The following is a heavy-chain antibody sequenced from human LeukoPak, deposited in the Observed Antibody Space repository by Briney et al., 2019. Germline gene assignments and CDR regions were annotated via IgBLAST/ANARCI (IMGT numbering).Heavy chain of an antibody. D-gene: IGHD6-13*01. CDR3: AKAQTQLEIYYFDY. V-gene: IGHV3-23*01. Sequence: GGSLRLSCAASGFTFSSYAMSWVRQAPGKGLEWVSAISGSGGSTYYADSVKGRFTISRVNSKNTLYLQMNSLRAEDTAVYYCAKAQTQLEIYYFDYWGQGTLVTVSS. CDR1: GFTFSSYA. CDR2: ISGSGGST. J-gene: IGHJ4*02.